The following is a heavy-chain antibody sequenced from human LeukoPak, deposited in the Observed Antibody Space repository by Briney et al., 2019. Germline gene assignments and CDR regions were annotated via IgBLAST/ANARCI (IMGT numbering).Heavy chain of an antibody. CDR1: GGSISSYY. CDR3: ARDSGRSGDFDY. D-gene: IGHD2-15*01. Sequence: SETLSLTCTVSGGSISSYYWSWIRQPPGKGHEWIGYIYYSGSTNYNPSLKGRVTISVDTSKNQLSLKLSSVTAADTAVYYCARDSGRSGDFDYWGQGTLVTVSS. V-gene: IGHV4-59*01. J-gene: IGHJ4*02. CDR2: IYYSGST.